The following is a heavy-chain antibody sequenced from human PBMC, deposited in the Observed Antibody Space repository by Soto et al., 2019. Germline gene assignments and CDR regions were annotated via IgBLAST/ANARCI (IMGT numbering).Heavy chain of an antibody. V-gene: IGHV6-1*01. CDR2: TYYRSKWYN. D-gene: IGHD3-10*01. CDR1: GDSVSSNSAA. CDR3: VRDYYGSGSTNWFVP. J-gene: IGHJ5*02. Sequence: SQTLSLTCAISGDSVSSNSAAWNWIRQSPSRGLEWLGRTYYRSKWYNDYAISVKSRMIINPDTSKNQFSLQLNSVTPEDTAVYYCVRDYYGSGSTNWFVPWGQGTLVTVSS.